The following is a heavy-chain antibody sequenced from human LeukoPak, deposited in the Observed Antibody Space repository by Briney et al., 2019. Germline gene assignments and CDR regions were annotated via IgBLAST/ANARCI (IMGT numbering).Heavy chain of an antibody. Sequence: GGSLRLSCAASGFTFSTYSGNWIRQAPGKGLEWVSSISDDSNYIFYADSVKGRFTISRDNDKNTVYLQMNSLRAEDTAIFFCARAVTYFYGSVTYDWFDPWGQGTLVTVSS. J-gene: IGHJ5*02. D-gene: IGHD3-10*01. CDR2: ISDDSNYI. CDR3: ARAVTYFYGSVTYDWFDP. CDR1: GFTFSTYS. V-gene: IGHV3-21*01.